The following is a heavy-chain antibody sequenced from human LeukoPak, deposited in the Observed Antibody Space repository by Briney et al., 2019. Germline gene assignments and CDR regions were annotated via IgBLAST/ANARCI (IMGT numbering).Heavy chain of an antibody. CDR2: IHQSGMT. V-gene: IGHV4-38-2*01. D-gene: IGHD7-27*01. Sequence: SETLSLTCAVSGYSISSGYYGSWSRPPPGKGREGIATIHQSGMTYYNPSLKSRVTISVHTSKNQFSLKLTSVTAAGTAVYYCARYTGTNWGYSFDYWGQGTLVTVSS. J-gene: IGHJ4*02. CDR3: ARYTGTNWGYSFDY. CDR1: GYSISSGYY.